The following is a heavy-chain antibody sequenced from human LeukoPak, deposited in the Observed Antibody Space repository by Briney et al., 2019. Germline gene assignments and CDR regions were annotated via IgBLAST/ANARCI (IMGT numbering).Heavy chain of an antibody. V-gene: IGHV3-66*01. CDR2: IYSGGST. CDR1: GFTVSSNY. CDR3: ASTKLGYCSGGSCYLSDAFDI. J-gene: IGHJ3*02. Sequence: GGSPRLSCAASGFTVSSNYMSWVRQAPGKGLEWVSVIYSGGSTYYADSVKGRFTISRDNSKNTLYLQMNSLRAEDTAVYYCASTKLGYCSGGSCYLSDAFDIWGRGTMVTVSS. D-gene: IGHD2-15*01.